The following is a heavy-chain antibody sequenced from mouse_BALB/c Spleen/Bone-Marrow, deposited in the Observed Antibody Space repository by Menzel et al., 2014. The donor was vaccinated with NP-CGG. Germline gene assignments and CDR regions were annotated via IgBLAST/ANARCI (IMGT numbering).Heavy chain of an antibody. CDR3: ARDTYGRDY. D-gene: IGHD1-1*01. CDR1: YFTFTDYY. V-gene: IGHV7-3*02. Sequence: EVKLVESGGGLVQPGGSLRLSCATSYFTFTDYYMSWVRQPPGKALEWLVFIRNKANGYTTEYSASVKGRFTISRDNSQSILYPQMNTLRAEDSATYYCARDTYGRDYWGQGTTLTVSS. CDR2: IRNKANGYTT. J-gene: IGHJ2*01.